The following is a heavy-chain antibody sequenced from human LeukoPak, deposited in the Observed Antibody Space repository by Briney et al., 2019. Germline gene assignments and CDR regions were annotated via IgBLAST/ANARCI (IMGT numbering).Heavy chain of an antibody. CDR3: ATDRASLTGYYGKNYYYYYGMDV. D-gene: IGHD3-9*01. J-gene: IGHJ6*02. V-gene: IGHV3-23*01. Sequence: PGGSLRLSCAASGFTFSSYAMSWVRQAPGKGLEWVSAISGSGGSTYYADSVKGRFTISRDNSKNTLYLQMNSLRAEDTAVYYCATDRASLTGYYGKNYYYYYGMDVWGQGTTVTVSS. CDR2: ISGSGGST. CDR1: GFTFSSYA.